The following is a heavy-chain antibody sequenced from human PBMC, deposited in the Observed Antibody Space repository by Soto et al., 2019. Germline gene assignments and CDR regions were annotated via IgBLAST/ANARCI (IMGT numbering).Heavy chain of an antibody. Sequence: PSETLSLTCTVSGASISGFYWSWIRKSAGKGLEWIGRIYATGTTDYNPSLKSRVMMSVDTSKKQFSLKLRSVTATDTAVYYCVRDGAKTLRDWFDPWGQGISVTVSS. V-gene: IGHV4-4*07. D-gene: IGHD1-26*01. CDR3: VRDGAKTLRDWFDP. CDR1: GASISGFY. CDR2: IYATGTT. J-gene: IGHJ5*02.